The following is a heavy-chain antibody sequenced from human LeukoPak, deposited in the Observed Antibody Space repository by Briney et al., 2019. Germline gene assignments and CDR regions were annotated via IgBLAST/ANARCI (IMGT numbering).Heavy chain of an antibody. J-gene: IGHJ3*02. CDR1: GFTFSSYW. CDR2: INSDGSST. Sequence: TGGSLRLSCAASGFTFSSYWMHWVRQAPGKGLVWVSRINSDGSSTNYADSVKGRLTISRDNAKNTLYLQMNSLRAEDTAVYYCVREYSSSSGRAFDMWGQGTMVTVSP. V-gene: IGHV3-74*01. CDR3: VREYSSSSGRAFDM. D-gene: IGHD6-6*01.